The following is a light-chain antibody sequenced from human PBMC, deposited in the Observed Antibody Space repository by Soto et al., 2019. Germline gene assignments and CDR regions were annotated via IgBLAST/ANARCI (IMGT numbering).Light chain of an antibody. J-gene: IGKJ2*01. CDR2: GAS. CDR3: QQCGSSPPYT. V-gene: IGKV3-20*01. CDR1: QSVSSSY. Sequence: EIVLTQSPGTLSLSPGERATLSCRASQSVSSSYLAWYQQKPGQAPRLLIYGASSRATGIPDRFSGGGSGTDFTLTISRLEPEDFAVYYCQQCGSSPPYTFGQGTKLEIK.